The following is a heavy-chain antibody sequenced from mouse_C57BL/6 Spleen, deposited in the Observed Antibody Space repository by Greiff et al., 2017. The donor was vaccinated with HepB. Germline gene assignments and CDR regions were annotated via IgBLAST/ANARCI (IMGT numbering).Heavy chain of an antibody. Sequence: VQLQQSVAELVRPGASVKLSCTASGFNIKNTYMHWVKQRPEQGLEWIGRIDPANGNTKYAPKFQGKATITADTSSNTAYLQLSSLTSEDTAIYYCAFPITTVVATDYAMDYWGQGTSVTVSS. CDR2: IDPANGNT. J-gene: IGHJ4*01. CDR3: AFPITTVVATDYAMDY. V-gene: IGHV14-3*01. D-gene: IGHD1-1*01. CDR1: GFNIKNTY.